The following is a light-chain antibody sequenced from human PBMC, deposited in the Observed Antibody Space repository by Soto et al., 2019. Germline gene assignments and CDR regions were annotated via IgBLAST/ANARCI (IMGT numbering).Light chain of an antibody. CDR3: SSYTSSTTRV. CDR1: SSDVGGYNY. Sequence: QSALTQPASVSGSPGQSITISRTGTSSDVGGYNYVSWYQQHPGKAPKVMIYEVTNRPSGVSNRFSGSKSGNTASLTISGLQAEDEADYYCSSYTSSTTRVFGGGTKLTVL. CDR2: EVT. J-gene: IGLJ3*02. V-gene: IGLV2-14*01.